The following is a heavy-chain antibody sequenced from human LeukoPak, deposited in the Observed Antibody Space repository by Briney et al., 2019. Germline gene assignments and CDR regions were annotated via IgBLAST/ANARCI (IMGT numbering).Heavy chain of an antibody. Sequence: SETLSLTCIVSGGSISSHYWGWIRQPPGKGLEYIGNIYYTGSTNSSPSLKSRITISVDTSNNQFSLRLNSVTAADTAVYFCASYGYTSAWTHLDNWGQGILVTVSS. D-gene: IGHD6-19*01. CDR1: GGSISSHY. J-gene: IGHJ4*02. CDR3: ASYGYTSAWTHLDN. CDR2: IYYTGST. V-gene: IGHV4-59*08.